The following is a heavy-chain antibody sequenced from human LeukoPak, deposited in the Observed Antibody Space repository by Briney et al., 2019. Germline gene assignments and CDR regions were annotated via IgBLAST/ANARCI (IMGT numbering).Heavy chain of an antibody. V-gene: IGHV4-61*02. CDR1: GGSISSGSYY. J-gene: IGHJ4*02. CDR3: ARDALVGAAFDY. CDR2: IYTSGST. D-gene: IGHD1-26*01. Sequence: SETLSLTCTVSGGSISSGSYYWSWIRQPGGKGLEWIGRIYTSGSTNYNPSLKSRVTISVDTSKNQFSLKLSSVTAADTAVYYCARDALVGAAFDYWGQGTLVTVSS.